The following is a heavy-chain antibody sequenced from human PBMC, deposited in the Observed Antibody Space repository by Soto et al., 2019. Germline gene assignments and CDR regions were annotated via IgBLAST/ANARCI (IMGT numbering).Heavy chain of an antibody. D-gene: IGHD3-10*01. J-gene: IGHJ4*02. CDR3: AKSEWFGELLPHYFDY. Sequence: GGSLRLSCAASGFTFSSYAMSWVRQAPGKGLEWVSAISGSGGSTYYADSVKGRFTISRDNSKNTLYLQMNSLRAEDTAVYYCAKSEWFGELLPHYFDYWGQGTLVTVSS. CDR1: GFTFSSYA. CDR2: ISGSGGST. V-gene: IGHV3-23*01.